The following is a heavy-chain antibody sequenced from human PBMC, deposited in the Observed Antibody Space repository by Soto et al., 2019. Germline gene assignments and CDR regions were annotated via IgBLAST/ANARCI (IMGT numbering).Heavy chain of an antibody. J-gene: IGHJ6*02. D-gene: IGHD3-22*01. CDR2: IIPIFGTA. CDR1: GGTFSSYA. Sequence: SVKVSCKASGGTFSSYAISWVRPSPGQGLEWMGGIIPIFGTANYAQKFQGRVTITADESTSTAYMELSSLRSEDTAVYYCASTKYYYDSSGYYGSQVYYYGMDVWGQGTTVTVSS. V-gene: IGHV1-69*13. CDR3: ASTKYYYDSSGYYGSQVYYYGMDV.